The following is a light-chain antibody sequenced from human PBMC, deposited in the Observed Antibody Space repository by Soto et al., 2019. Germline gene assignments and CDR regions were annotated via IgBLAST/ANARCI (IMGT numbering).Light chain of an antibody. CDR3: CSYAGRYTYV. J-gene: IGLJ1*01. CDR1: SSDVGGYNY. CDR2: EVS. V-gene: IGLV2-14*01. Sequence: QAVLTQPASVSGSPGQSITISCTGTSSDVGGYNYVSWYQQHPGKAPKLMIYEVSNRPSGVSNRFSGSKSGNTASLTISGLQPEDEADYYCCSYAGRYTYVFGSGTKVTVL.